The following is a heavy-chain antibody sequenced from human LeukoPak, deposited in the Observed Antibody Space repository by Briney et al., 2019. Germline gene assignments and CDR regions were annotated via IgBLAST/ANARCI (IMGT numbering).Heavy chain of an antibody. CDR3: ARGYCSSTSCYNWFDP. D-gene: IGHD2-2*01. J-gene: IGHJ5*02. V-gene: IGHV1-2*02. CDR2: INPNSGGT. CDR1: GYTFTRYY. Sequence: ASVKVSCKASGYTFTRYYMHWVRQAPGQGLEWMGWINPNSGGTNYAQKFQGRVTMTRDTSISTAYMELSRLRSDDTAVYYCARGYCSSTSCYNWFDPWGQGTLVTVSS.